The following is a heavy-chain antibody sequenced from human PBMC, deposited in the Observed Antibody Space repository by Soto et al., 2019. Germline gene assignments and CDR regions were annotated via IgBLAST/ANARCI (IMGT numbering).Heavy chain of an antibody. J-gene: IGHJ5*02. CDR2: ISAYNGNT. CDR1: GYTFTNYG. CDR3: ARGHYYDILTGPAGWFDP. D-gene: IGHD3-9*01. Sequence: ASVKVSCKASGYTFTNYGISWVRQAPGQGLEWMGWISAYNGNTNYAQKLEGRVTMTTDTSTSTAYMELRSLRSDDTAVYYCARGHYYDILTGPAGWFDPWGQGTLVTVSS. V-gene: IGHV1-18*01.